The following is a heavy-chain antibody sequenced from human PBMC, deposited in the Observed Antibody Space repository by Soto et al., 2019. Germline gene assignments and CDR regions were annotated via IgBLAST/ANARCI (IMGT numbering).Heavy chain of an antibody. D-gene: IGHD5-12*01. V-gene: IGHV3-74*01. CDR3: TGGYQD. CDR2: INGDGSST. J-gene: IGHJ4*02. Sequence: EENLVQSGGGLVQPGGSLRLSCAASGFPFSTYWMHWVRQVPGQGLVWVSRINGDGSSTVYADFVRGRFTISRDNAKNTLYLQMNSLRVDDTAIYYGTGGYQDWGQGALVTVSS. CDR1: GFPFSTYW.